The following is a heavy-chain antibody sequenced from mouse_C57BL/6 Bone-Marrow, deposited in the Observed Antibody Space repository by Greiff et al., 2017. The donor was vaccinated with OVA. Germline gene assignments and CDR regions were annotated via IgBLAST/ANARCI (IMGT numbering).Heavy chain of an antibody. CDR3: AKNPYYDYRYFDV. CDR1: GFSLTSYG. D-gene: IGHD2-4*01. V-gene: IGHV2-4*01. CDR2: IWSGGST. J-gene: IGHJ1*03. Sequence: QVQLKESGPGLVQPSQSLSITCTVSGFSLTSYGVHWVRQPPGKGLEWLGVIWSGGSTDYNAAFISRLSISKDNSKSQVFFKMNSLQADDTAIYYCAKNPYYDYRYFDVWGTGTTVTVSS.